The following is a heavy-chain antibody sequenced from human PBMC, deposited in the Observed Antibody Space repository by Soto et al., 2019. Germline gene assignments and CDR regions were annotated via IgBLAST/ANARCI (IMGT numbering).Heavy chain of an antibody. D-gene: IGHD2-2*01. CDR2: INAGNGNT. Sequence: ASVKVSCKASGYTFTSYAMHWVRQAPGQRLEWMGWINAGNGNTKYSQKFQGRVTITRDTSASTAYMELSSLRSEDTAVYYCARTISPGYCSSTSCYRFDYWGQGTLVTVSS. CDR1: GYTFTSYA. V-gene: IGHV1-3*01. J-gene: IGHJ4*02. CDR3: ARTISPGYCSSTSCYRFDY.